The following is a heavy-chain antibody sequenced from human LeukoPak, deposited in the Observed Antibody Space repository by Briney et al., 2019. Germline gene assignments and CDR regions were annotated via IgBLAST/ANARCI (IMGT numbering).Heavy chain of an antibody. V-gene: IGHV1-69*05. CDR2: IIPIFGTA. Sequence: GASVKVSCKASGGTFSSYAISWVRQAPGQGLEWMGGIIPIFGTANYAQKFQGGVTITTDESTSTAYMELSSLRSEDTAVYYCARAPLVAAAGTAYYYYYMDVWGKGTTVTVSS. CDR3: ARAPLVAAAGTAYYYYYMDV. D-gene: IGHD6-13*01. J-gene: IGHJ6*03. CDR1: GGTFSSYA.